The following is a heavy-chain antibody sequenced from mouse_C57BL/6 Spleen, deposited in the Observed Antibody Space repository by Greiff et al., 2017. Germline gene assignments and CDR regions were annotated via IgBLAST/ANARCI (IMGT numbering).Heavy chain of an antibody. CDR1: GYTFTSYW. V-gene: IGHV1-72*01. CDR3: ARGGGSSYCWDFDV. J-gene: IGHJ1*03. Sequence: QQSCKASGYTFTSYWMHWAKQRSGRGLEWIGRIDPNSGGTKYNEKSKSKATLTVDKPSSTAYMQLSSLTSEDSAVYYCARGGGSSYCWDFDVWGTGTTVTVSS. D-gene: IGHD1-1*01. CDR2: IDPNSGGT.